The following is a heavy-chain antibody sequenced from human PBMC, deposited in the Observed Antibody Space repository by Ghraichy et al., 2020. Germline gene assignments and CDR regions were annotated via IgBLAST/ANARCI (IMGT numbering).Heavy chain of an antibody. CDR3: ATSPLAGTGWFDP. CDR1: GYTLTELS. J-gene: IGHJ5*02. CDR2: FDPEHGET. Sequence: ASVKVSCKVSGYTLTELSMHWVRQAPGKGLEWMGGFDPEHGETIYAQKFQGRVTMTEDTSTDTAYMDLSSLRSEDTAVYYCATSPLAGTGWFDPWGQGTLVTVSS. D-gene: IGHD6-19*01. V-gene: IGHV1-24*01.